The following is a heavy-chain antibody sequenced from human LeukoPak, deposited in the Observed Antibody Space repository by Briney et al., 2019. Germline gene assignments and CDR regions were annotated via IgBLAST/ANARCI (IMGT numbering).Heavy chain of an antibody. CDR3: ARDWFRSSSGYYYDWFDP. J-gene: IGHJ5*02. Sequence: ASVKVSCKDSGYTFTGYYMHWVRQAPGQGLEWMGWINPNSGGTNYAQKFQGRVTMTRDTSISTAYMELSRLRSDDTAVYYCARDWFRSSSGYYYDWFDPWGQGTLVTVSS. V-gene: IGHV1-2*02. CDR2: INPNSGGT. CDR1: GYTFTGYY. D-gene: IGHD3-22*01.